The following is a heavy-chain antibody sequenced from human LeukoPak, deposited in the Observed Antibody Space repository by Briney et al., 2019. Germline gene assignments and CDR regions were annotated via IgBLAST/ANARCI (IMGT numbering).Heavy chain of an antibody. D-gene: IGHD2-21*02. CDR2: IHQSGST. CDR3: ARVVIVVATEENDAFDI. V-gene: IGHV4-38-2*01. J-gene: IGHJ3*02. CDR1: GFPIRSGHY. Sequence: SETLSLTCGVSGFPIRSGHYWGWIRQPPGKGLEWIANIHQSGSTYHNPSLRSRVTISVDTYKNQFSLKLSSVTAADTAVYYCARVVIVVATEENDAFDIWGQGRMVIVSS.